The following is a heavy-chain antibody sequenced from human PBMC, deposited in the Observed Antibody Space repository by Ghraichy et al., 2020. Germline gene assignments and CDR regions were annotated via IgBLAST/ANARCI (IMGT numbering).Heavy chain of an antibody. V-gene: IGHV4-34*01. J-gene: IGHJ4*02. CDR1: GGSFSGYY. CDR3: ARGGRAMYHDLGRGSLNY. Sequence: SETLSLTCAVYGGSFSGYYWSWIRQPPGKGLEWIGEINHSGSTNYNPSLKSRVTISVDTSKNQFSLKLSSVTAADTAVYYCARGGRAMYHDLGRGSLNYWGQGTLVTVSS. D-gene: IGHD1-26*01. CDR2: INHSGST.